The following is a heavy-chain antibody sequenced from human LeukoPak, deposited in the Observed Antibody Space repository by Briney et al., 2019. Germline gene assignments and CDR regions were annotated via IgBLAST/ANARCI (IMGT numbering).Heavy chain of an antibody. J-gene: IGHJ5*02. CDR3: ARQILYSSSWYYWFDP. Sequence: PSETLSLTCTVSGGSISSYYWSWIRQPPGKGLEWIGYIYYSGSTYYNPSLKSRVTISVDTSKNQFSLKLSSVTAADTAVYYCARQILYSSSWYYWFDPWGQGTLVTVSS. V-gene: IGHV4-59*08. CDR2: IYYSGST. D-gene: IGHD6-13*01. CDR1: GGSISSYY.